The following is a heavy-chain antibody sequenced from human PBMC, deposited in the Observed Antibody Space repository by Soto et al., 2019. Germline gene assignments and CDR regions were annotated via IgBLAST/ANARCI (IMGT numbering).Heavy chain of an antibody. CDR1: GYTFTTYA. V-gene: IGHV1-3*05. Sequence: QVQLVQSGAEEKKPGASVKISCKAYGYTFTTYAIEWVRQAPGQRLEWMGWINAGSGNTKYSQKFQDRITIIRDTSATTAYMERRSLTSEDPPVYYCAREHDSLAGYSFDSWGQGTLVTVSS. CDR2: INAGSGNT. D-gene: IGHD3-9*01. CDR3: AREHDSLAGYSFDS. J-gene: IGHJ4*02.